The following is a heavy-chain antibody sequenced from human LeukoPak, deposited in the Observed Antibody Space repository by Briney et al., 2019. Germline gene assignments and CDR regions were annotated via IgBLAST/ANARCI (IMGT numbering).Heavy chain of an antibody. CDR3: ARGGWDLGRPGFDY. CDR2: MVYIGST. V-gene: IGHV4-39*02. CDR1: GGSISSSSYY. Sequence: KPSETLSLTCTVSGGSISSSSYYWGWLRQPPGRGLEWFGGMVYIGSTYSNPTLKSRVTISVDTSKNHSSLKLSSVTAADTAVYYWARGGWDLGRPGFDYWGQGTLVTVSS. J-gene: IGHJ4*02. D-gene: IGHD1-26*01.